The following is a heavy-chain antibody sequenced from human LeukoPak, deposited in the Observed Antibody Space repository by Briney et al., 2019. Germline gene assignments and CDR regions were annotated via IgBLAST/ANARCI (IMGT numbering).Heavy chain of an antibody. Sequence: ASVKVSCKASGYIFTSYYIHWVRQAPGQGLEWMGIINPSGGSTSYAQKFQGRVTMTRDMSTSTVYMELSSLRSEDTAVYYCARDQGDTISGLKYYMDVWGKGTTVTVSS. CDR2: INPSGGST. CDR3: ARDQGDTISGLKYYMDV. V-gene: IGHV1-46*01. J-gene: IGHJ6*03. CDR1: GYIFTSYY. D-gene: IGHD3-16*01.